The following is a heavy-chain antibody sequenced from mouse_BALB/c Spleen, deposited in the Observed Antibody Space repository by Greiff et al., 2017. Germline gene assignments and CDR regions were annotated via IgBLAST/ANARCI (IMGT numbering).Heavy chain of an antibody. J-gene: IGHJ4*01. CDR3: TRGGYYGSSRDYYAMDY. D-gene: IGHD1-1*01. Sequence: QVHVKQPGAELVRPGASVKLSCKASGYTFTSYWINWVKQRPGQGLEWIGNIYPSDSYTNYNQKFKDKATLTVDKSSSTAYMQLSSPTSEDSAVYYCTRGGYYGSSRDYYAMDYWGQGTSVTVSS. CDR2: IYPSDSYT. CDR1: GYTFTSYW. V-gene: IGHV1-69*02.